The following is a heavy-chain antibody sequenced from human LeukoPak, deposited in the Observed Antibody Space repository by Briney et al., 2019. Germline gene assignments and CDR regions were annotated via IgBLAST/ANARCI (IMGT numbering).Heavy chain of an antibody. J-gene: IGHJ1*01. CDR1: GLTFSSYS. Sequence: GGSLRLSCAASGLTFSSYSMNWVRQAPGKGLEWVSSISSSSSYIYYADSVKGRFTISRDNAKNSLYLQMNSLRAEDTAVYYCARAGGSAYSGPAYFQHWGQGTLVTVSS. V-gene: IGHV3-21*01. CDR2: ISSSSSYI. D-gene: IGHD2-15*01. CDR3: ARAGGSAYSGPAYFQH.